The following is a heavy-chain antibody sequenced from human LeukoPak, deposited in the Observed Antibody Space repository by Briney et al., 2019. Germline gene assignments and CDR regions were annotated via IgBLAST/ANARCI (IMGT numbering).Heavy chain of an antibody. D-gene: IGHD3-10*01. Sequence: SETLSLTCTVSDGSINTPNYYWGWIRQPPGKGLEWIGSIYYSGSTYYNPSLKSRVTISVDTSKNQFSLKLSSVTAADTAVYYCARPDYYGSGDGFDYWGQGTLVTVSS. J-gene: IGHJ4*02. CDR1: DGSINTPNYY. CDR2: IYYSGST. CDR3: ARPDYYGSGDGFDY. V-gene: IGHV4-39*01.